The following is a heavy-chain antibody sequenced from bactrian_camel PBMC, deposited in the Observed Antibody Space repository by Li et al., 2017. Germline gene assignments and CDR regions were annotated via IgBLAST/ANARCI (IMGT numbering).Heavy chain of an antibody. J-gene: IGHJ4*01. Sequence: HVQLVESGGGSVQPGGSLRLSCVVSGVTSSSTCMGWFRQAPGKQREGVALIYSHNGFAYYSDSVKGRFTISKDSAKKTLYLQMNNLKPEDTAMYYCAASPRTTLSGPQCYTLPIGSYNRWGRGTQVTVS. CDR2: IYSHNGFA. D-gene: IGHD5*01. CDR3: AASPRTTLSGPQCYTLPIGSYNR. CDR1: GVTSSSTC. V-gene: IGHV3S6*01.